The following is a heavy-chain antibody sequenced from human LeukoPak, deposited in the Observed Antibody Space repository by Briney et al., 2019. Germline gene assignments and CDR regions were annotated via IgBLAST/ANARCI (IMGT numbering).Heavy chain of an antibody. CDR1: GFTFSSYS. D-gene: IGHD1-26*01. J-gene: IGHJ4*02. CDR2: ISSSSSYI. V-gene: IGHV3-21*01. Sequence: GGSLRLSCAASGFTFSSYSMNWARQAPGKGLEWVSSISSSSSYIYYADSVKGRFTISRDNAKNSLYLQMNSLRAEDTAVYYCARDLLRPRIVGAYDYWGQGTLVTVSS. CDR3: ARDLLRPRIVGAYDY.